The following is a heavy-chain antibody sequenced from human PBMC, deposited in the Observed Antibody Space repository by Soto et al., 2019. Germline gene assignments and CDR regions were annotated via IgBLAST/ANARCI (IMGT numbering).Heavy chain of an antibody. CDR1: GFTFDDYA. Sequence: PGGSLRLSCAASGFTFDDYAMHWVRQAPGKGLEWVSGISWNSGSIGYADSVKGRFTISRDNAKNSLYLQMNSLRAEDTALYYCAKDMGFWSGYYGYYYYGMDVCGQGTTVTVSS. J-gene: IGHJ6*02. CDR3: AKDMGFWSGYYGYYYYGMDV. D-gene: IGHD3-3*01. CDR2: ISWNSGSI. V-gene: IGHV3-9*01.